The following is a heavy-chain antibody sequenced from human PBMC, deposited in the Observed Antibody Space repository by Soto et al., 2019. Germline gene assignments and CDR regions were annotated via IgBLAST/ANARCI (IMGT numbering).Heavy chain of an antibody. V-gene: IGHV3-30*04. D-gene: IGHD2-21*02. Sequence: GGSLRLSCAASGFTFSSYAMHWVRQAPGKGLEWVAVISYDGSNKYYADSMKGRFTISRDNSKNTLYLQMNSLRAEDTAVYYCASPTLIVVVTARRGGDAFDIWGQGTMVTVSS. CDR2: ISYDGSNK. CDR3: ASPTLIVVVTARRGGDAFDI. CDR1: GFTFSSYA. J-gene: IGHJ3*02.